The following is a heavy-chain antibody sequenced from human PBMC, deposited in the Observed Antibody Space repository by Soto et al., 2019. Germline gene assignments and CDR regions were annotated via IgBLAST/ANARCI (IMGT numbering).Heavy chain of an antibody. Sequence: GGSLRLSCAASGFTFSNYGMHWVRQAPGKGLEWVAVIWYDGSNRYYGDSVKGRFTISRDYSKNTLFLQMNSLRAEDTALYYCARDSDYGSNSGWLDPWGQGTLVTVSS. D-gene: IGHD4-17*01. J-gene: IGHJ5*02. V-gene: IGHV3-33*01. CDR1: GFTFSNYG. CDR3: ARDSDYGSNSGWLDP. CDR2: IWYDGSNR.